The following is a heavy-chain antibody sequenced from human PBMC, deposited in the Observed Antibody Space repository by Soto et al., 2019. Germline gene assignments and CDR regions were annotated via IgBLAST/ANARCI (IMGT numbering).Heavy chain of an antibody. CDR3: ARIESSSPNLMFDY. CDR1: GFSLSTSGMC. Sequence: SGPTLVNPTQTLTLTCTFSGFSLSTSGMCVSWIRQPPGKALEWLARIDWDDDKYYSTSLKTRLTISKDTSKNQVVLTMTNMDPVDTATYYCARIESSSPNLMFDYWGQGTLVTVSS. J-gene: IGHJ4*02. D-gene: IGHD6-6*01. CDR2: IDWDDDK. V-gene: IGHV2-70*11.